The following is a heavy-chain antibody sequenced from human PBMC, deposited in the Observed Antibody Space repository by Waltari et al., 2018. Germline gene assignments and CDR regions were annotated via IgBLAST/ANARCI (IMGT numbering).Heavy chain of an antibody. CDR3: AKANRHSGQYNWFDP. D-gene: IGHD2-15*01. J-gene: IGHJ5*02. Sequence: SGFIFSNYGMHWVRQAPGKGLEWVAVISFDGLDKRYADSVKGRFTISRDNSKNTLFLELNSLTTDDTGVYFCAKANRHSGQYNWFDPWGHGAPVTVSS. CDR1: GFIFSNYG. V-gene: IGHV3-30*18. CDR2: ISFDGLDK.